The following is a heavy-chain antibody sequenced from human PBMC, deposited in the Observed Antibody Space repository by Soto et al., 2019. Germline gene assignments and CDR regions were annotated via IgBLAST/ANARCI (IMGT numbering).Heavy chain of an antibody. J-gene: IGHJ4*02. CDR2: ISESGGTT. Sequence: EVQLLESGGGLVQPGGSLRLSCAASGFTFSNYPVSWFRQAPGKGLEWVSSISESGGTTHYADSVKGRFTISRDNSKNTLYLKMGSLRAEDTAVYYCAKTDYCWGQGTLGTVSS. V-gene: IGHV3-23*01. CDR3: AKTDYC. CDR1: GFTFSNYP.